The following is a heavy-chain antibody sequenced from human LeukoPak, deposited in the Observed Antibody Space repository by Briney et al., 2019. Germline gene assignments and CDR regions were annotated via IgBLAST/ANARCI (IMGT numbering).Heavy chain of an antibody. D-gene: IGHD3-3*01. V-gene: IGHV4-30-2*01. Sequence: SETLSLTCAVSGGSISSGGYSWSWIRQPPGKGLEWIGYIYHSGSTYYNPSLKSRVTISIDRSKNQFSLKLSSVTAADTAVYYCARVNLEWLRAIDYRGQGTLVSVSS. CDR3: ARVNLEWLRAIDY. J-gene: IGHJ4*02. CDR2: IYHSGST. CDR1: GGSISSGGYS.